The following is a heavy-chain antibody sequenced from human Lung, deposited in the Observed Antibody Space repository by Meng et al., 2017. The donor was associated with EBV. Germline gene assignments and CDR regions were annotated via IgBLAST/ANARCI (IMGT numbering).Heavy chain of an antibody. J-gene: IGHJ4*02. V-gene: IGHV4-31*03. D-gene: IGHD3-10*01. CDR3: ANAGRFGESLGDY. Sequence: HVQRQESGPGLVHPSQTLSLTCTVSGGSVISGGYYWSWIRQQPGKGPEWIGYIYYTGSSFYNPSLKSRVTISVDTSKNQFSLNLSSVTAADTAVYYCANAGRFGESLGDYWGQGILVTVSS. CDR2: IYYTGSS. CDR1: GGSVISGGYY.